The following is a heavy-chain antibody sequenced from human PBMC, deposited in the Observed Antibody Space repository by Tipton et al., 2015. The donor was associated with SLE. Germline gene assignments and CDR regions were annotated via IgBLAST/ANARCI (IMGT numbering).Heavy chain of an antibody. V-gene: IGHV4-59*11. J-gene: IGHJ5*02. CDR2: IYYTGNT. CDR1: GGSMSYHY. Sequence: TLSLTCSVSGGSMSYHYWSWIRQPPGKGLEWIGYIYYTGNTNYNPSLKSRVTMSVDTSKSQFSLKLTFVSAADTAIYYCARMYGDARTNWFDLWGQGALVTVSS. CDR3: ARMYGDARTNWFDL. D-gene: IGHD2-21*02.